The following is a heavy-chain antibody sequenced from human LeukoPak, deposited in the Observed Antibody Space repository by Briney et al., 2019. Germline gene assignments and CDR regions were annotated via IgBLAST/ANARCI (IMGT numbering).Heavy chain of an antibody. D-gene: IGHD3-10*01. CDR2: ISYDGSNK. CDR3: AKEGWFGELLYFDY. V-gene: IGHV3-30*18. Sequence: GGSLRLSCAASGFTFSSYGMHWVRQAPGKGLEWVAVISYDGSNKYYADSVKGRFTISRDNSKNTLYLQMNSLRAEDTAVYYCAKEGWFGELLYFDYWGQGTLVTVSS. CDR1: GFTFSSYG. J-gene: IGHJ4*02.